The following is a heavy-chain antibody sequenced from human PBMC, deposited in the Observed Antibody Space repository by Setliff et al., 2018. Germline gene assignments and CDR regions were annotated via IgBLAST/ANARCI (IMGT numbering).Heavy chain of an antibody. D-gene: IGHD3-3*01. V-gene: IGHV4-61*09. Sequence: SETLSLTCSVSGASLSSGSYYWSWIRQSAGKGPEWIGHIYTNGATNYSPSLKSRVSISADTSKNVLYLRLTSVTAADTAVYYCASPRRDDLDSPFDAFDIWGQGTKVTVSS. CDR2: IYTNGAT. CDR1: GASLSSGSYY. J-gene: IGHJ3*02. CDR3: ASPRRDDLDSPFDAFDI.